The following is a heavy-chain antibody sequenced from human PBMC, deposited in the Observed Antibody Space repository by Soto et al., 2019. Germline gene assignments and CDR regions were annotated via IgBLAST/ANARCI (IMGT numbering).Heavy chain of an antibody. D-gene: IGHD3-16*01. CDR3: AREEKQLSRYGGDFDY. Sequence: KPSETLSLTCTVSDGSVNSGNYYWSWIRQPPGRGLEWIGHIYYIGATNYNPSLKRRVAISVDTSKNQFSLKVNAVTAADTAVYFCAREEKQLSRYGGDFDYWGQGIQVTVSS. J-gene: IGHJ4*02. V-gene: IGHV4-61*01. CDR1: DGSVNSGNYY. CDR2: IYYIGAT.